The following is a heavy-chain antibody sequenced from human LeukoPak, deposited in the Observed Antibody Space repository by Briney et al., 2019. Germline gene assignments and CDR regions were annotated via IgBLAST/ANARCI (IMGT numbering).Heavy chain of an antibody. CDR2: INPNSGGT. CDR1: RYTFTDYY. V-gene: IGHV1-2*02. CDR3: ARGGWSLGYCSSSSCLDWFDP. Sequence: ASVKVSCKASRYTFTDYYMHWVRQAPGQGLEWMGWINPNSGGTNYAQKFQGRVTMTMDTSISTAYLELSRLRSDDTAVYYCARGGWSLGYCSSSSCLDWFDPWGQGTLVTVSS. D-gene: IGHD2-2*01. J-gene: IGHJ5*02.